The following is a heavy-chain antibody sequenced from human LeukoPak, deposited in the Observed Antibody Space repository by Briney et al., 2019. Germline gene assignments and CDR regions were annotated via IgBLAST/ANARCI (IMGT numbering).Heavy chain of an antibody. D-gene: IGHD2-2*01. V-gene: IGHV1-18*01. J-gene: IGHJ4*02. CDR3: ARDVLVNLGYCSSTSCSKLDY. Sequence: ASVKVSCKASGYTFTSYGISWVRQAPGQGLEWVGWISAYNGNTNYAQKLQGRVTMTTDTSTSTAYMELRSLRSDDTAVYYCARDVLVNLGYCSSTSCSKLDYWGQGTLVTVSS. CDR1: GYTFTSYG. CDR2: ISAYNGNT.